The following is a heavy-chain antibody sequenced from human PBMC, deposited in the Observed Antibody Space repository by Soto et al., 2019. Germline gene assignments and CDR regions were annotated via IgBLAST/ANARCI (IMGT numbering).Heavy chain of an antibody. J-gene: IGHJ5*02. Sequence: SETLSLTSTVSGGSISSGDYYWSWIRQPPGKGLEWIGYIHYSGSTYYNPSLKSRVTISVDTSKNQFSLKLSSVTAADTAVYYCARDQASRVDPWGQGTLVTVSS. CDR3: ARDQASRVDP. CDR1: GGSISSGDYY. CDR2: IHYSGST. V-gene: IGHV4-30-4*01.